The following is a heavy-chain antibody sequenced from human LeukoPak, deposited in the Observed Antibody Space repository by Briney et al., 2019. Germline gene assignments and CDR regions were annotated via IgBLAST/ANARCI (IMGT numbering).Heavy chain of an antibody. D-gene: IGHD3/OR15-3a*01. CDR1: GGSISSSSYY. CDR3: ARHLWTVTWVYYYGMDV. Sequence: SETLSLTCTVSGGSISSSSYYWGWLRQPPGKGLEWIVSIYYSGSTYYNPSLSSLVTISVDTTKTQFSLKLSSVNAADTAVYYCARHLWTVTWVYYYGMDVWGQGTTVTVSS. CDR2: IYYSGST. V-gene: IGHV4-39*01. J-gene: IGHJ6*02.